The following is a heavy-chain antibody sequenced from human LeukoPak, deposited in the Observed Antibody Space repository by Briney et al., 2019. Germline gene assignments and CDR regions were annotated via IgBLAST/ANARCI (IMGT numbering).Heavy chain of an antibody. CDR3: ARWWSCGGDCYLLDS. Sequence: SETLSLTCTVSGGSISGYYWSWIRQPPAKGLEWIGHVLYSGSTTYVPSLKGRVTISVDTSKNQFSLKLSSVTAADTAVYYCARWWSCGGDCYLLDSWGQGTLVTVSS. CDR1: GGSISGYY. D-gene: IGHD2-21*02. CDR2: VLYSGST. V-gene: IGHV4-59*01. J-gene: IGHJ4*02.